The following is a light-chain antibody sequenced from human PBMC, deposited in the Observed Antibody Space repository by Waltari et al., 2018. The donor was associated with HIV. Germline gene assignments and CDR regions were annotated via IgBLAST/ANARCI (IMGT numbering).Light chain of an antibody. Sequence: DTVMTQPPLSMPVTPGDPTFITYRSYQSQLLRNRFNYLVCYLKKPGPSRQLLIYLGSKCGSWVPDSISGSRSGTEAAHKISRVDAEEGGVYYCIQAQQTPLITFDQGTRLE. J-gene: IGKJ5*01. CDR1: QSQLLRNRFNY. CDR2: LGS. CDR3: IQAQQTPLIT. V-gene: IGKV2-28*01.